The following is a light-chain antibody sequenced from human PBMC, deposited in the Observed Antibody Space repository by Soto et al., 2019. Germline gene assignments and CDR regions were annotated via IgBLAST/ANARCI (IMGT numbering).Light chain of an antibody. V-gene: IGKV3-20*01. Sequence: IVLTQSPGTLSLSPGERATLSCRASQSVPKSYLAWYQQRPGQAPRLLIYDASNRATGIPDRFSGSESGTDSTLTISRLEPEDFAVYYCHQYAWSPLTFGQGTRLEIK. CDR2: DAS. J-gene: IGKJ5*01. CDR1: QSVPKSY. CDR3: HQYAWSPLT.